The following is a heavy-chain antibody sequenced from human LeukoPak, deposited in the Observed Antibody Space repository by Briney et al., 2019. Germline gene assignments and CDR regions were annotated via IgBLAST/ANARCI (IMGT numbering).Heavy chain of an antibody. CDR1: GGSFSGYY. CDR2: ITHTGST. Sequence: SETLSLTCAVYGGSFSGYYWSWIRQPPGKGLEWIGEITHTGSTNYNPSLKSRVTISVDTSKNQFSLKLSSVTAADTAVYYCARAYSTMPDAFDIWGQGTMVTVSS. D-gene: IGHD2-2*01. J-gene: IGHJ3*02. CDR3: ARAYSTMPDAFDI. V-gene: IGHV4-34*01.